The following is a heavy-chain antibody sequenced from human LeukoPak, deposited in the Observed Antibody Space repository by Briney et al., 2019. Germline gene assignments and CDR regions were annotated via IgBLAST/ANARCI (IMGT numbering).Heavy chain of an antibody. CDR3: ARDRYGSGIIDY. CDR1: GGSISSGSYY. J-gene: IGHJ4*02. CDR2: IYTSGST. Sequence: SETLSLTCTVSGGSISSGSYYWSWIRQPAGKGLEWIGRIYTSGSTNYNPSLKSRVTISVDTSKNQFSLKLSSVTAADTAVYYCARDRYGSGIIDYWGQGTLVTVSS. D-gene: IGHD3-10*01. V-gene: IGHV4-61*02.